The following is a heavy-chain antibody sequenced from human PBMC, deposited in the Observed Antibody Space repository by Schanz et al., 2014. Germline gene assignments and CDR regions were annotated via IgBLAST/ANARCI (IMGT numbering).Heavy chain of an antibody. J-gene: IGHJ4*02. CDR2: IYIGGNT. CDR3: ARGGPAYYFDD. V-gene: IGHV3-66*01. Sequence: EVQLVESGGGVVRPGGSLRLSCAASGFTFSSYSMTWVRQAPGKGLEWVSFIYIGGNTYYADSVKGRFTISRDNSKNTVYIQMNSLRAEDTAVYYCARGGPAYYFDDWGQGTLVTVSS. CDR1: GFTFSSYS.